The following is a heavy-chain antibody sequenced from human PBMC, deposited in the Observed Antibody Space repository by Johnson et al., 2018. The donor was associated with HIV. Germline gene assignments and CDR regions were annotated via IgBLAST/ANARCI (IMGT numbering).Heavy chain of an antibody. CDR2: ITHDGSEK. J-gene: IGHJ3*02. V-gene: IGHV3-7*01. CDR1: GFTFSSYW. Sequence: VQLVESGGGLVQPGGSLRLSCAASGFTFSSYWMSWVRQAPGKGLEWVANITHDGSEKYYVASVKGRFTISRDNAKNSLYLQMNSLTAEDTAVYYCARLGIAAARGAFDIWGQGTMVTVSS. CDR3: ARLGIAAARGAFDI. D-gene: IGHD6-13*01.